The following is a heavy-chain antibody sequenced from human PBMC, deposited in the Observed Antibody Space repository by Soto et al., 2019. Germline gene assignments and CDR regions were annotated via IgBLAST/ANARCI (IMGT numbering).Heavy chain of an antibody. Sequence: QVQLQESGPGLVKPSETLSLTCTVSGGSISSNYWSWIRQPAGEGLEWIGRINTSGTTNYNPSLKRRVSMSVDTSKNQFSLKVNSVTAADTAVYYCARDVRWDRGLDVWGQGTTVTVSS. CDR2: INTSGTT. CDR1: GGSISSNY. J-gene: IGHJ6*02. D-gene: IGHD1-26*01. V-gene: IGHV4-4*07. CDR3: ARDVRWDRGLDV.